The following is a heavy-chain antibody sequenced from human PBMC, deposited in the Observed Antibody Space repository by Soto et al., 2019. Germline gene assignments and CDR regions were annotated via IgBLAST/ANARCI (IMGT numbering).Heavy chain of an antibody. CDR3: ARELSTQIGSGWLYFDY. CDR2: IDWDDDK. CDR1: GFSLSTSGMC. D-gene: IGHD6-19*01. J-gene: IGHJ4*02. V-gene: IGHV2-70*11. Sequence: SGPTLVNPTQTLTLTCTFSGFSLSTSGMCVSWIRQPPGKALEWLARIDWDDDKYYSTSLKTRLTISKDTSKNQVVLTMTNMDPVDTATYYCARELSTQIGSGWLYFDYWGQGTLVTVSS.